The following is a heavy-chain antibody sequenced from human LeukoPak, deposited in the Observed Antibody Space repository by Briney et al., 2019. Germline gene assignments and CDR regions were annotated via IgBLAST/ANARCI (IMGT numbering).Heavy chain of an antibody. CDR2: ICYSGST. Sequence: SETLSLTCTVSGGSMSSYSWSWIRQPPGKGLEWIGYICYSGSTNYNPSLKSRVTISVDTSKNQFSLKLSSVTAADTAVYYCARHTTPYESSGYSFDDWGQGTLVTVSS. J-gene: IGHJ4*02. V-gene: IGHV4-59*08. D-gene: IGHD3-22*01. CDR3: ARHTTPYESSGYSFDD. CDR1: GGSMSSYS.